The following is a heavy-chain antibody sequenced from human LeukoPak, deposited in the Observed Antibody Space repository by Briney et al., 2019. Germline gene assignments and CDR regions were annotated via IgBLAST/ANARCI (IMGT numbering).Heavy chain of an antibody. Sequence: GGSLRLSCVVSGFTLSSHLMHCVRHAPGKGLVWVSRIDRDGSGTGHADSVRGRFTISRDHAKNTLYLEMNNLRTEDTAVYYCARAGEGLQAYGFDLWGQGTMVTVSS. CDR1: GFTLSSHL. D-gene: IGHD5-24*01. V-gene: IGHV3-74*01. J-gene: IGHJ3*01. CDR2: IDRDGSGT. CDR3: ARAGEGLQAYGFDL.